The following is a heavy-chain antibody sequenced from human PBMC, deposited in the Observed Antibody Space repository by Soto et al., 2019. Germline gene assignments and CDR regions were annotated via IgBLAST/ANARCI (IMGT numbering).Heavy chain of an antibody. CDR3: ARTSMQSRGYSYGHGGMDV. Sequence: PGASLKISCKGSGYSFTIYRISSVRQMPGKGLEWMGRIDPSDSYTNYSPSFQGHVTISADKSISTAYLQWSSLKASDTAMYYCARTSMQSRGYSYGHGGMDVWGQGTTVTVSS. V-gene: IGHV5-10-1*01. CDR1: GYSFTIYR. D-gene: IGHD5-18*01. CDR2: IDPSDSYT. J-gene: IGHJ6*02.